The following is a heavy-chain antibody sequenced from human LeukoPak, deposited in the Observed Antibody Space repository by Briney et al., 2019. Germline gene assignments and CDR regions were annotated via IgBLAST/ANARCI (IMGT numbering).Heavy chain of an antibody. D-gene: IGHD6-13*01. Sequence: GESLKISCKHSEYSFPNYCIGWVRQMPGKGLEWMGIIYPDDSDTRYSPSFQGQVTISADRSISTAYLQWSSLKASDTAMYYCAIGRGGQQLGGYWGQGTLVTVSS. CDR3: AIGRGGQQLGGY. J-gene: IGHJ4*02. CDR2: IYPDDSDT. CDR1: EYSFPNYC. V-gene: IGHV5-51*01.